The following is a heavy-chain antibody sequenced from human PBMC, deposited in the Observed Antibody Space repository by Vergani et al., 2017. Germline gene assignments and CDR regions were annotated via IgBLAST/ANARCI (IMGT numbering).Heavy chain of an antibody. Sequence: EVQLVESGGGLVQPGGSLRLSCAASGFTFSRYSMNWVRQAPGKGLEWVSYISSSSSTIYYADSVKGRFTISRDNAKNSLYLQMNSLRAEDTAVYYCASPNRRSRIYYYYGMDVWGQGTTVTVSS. V-gene: IGHV3-48*01. J-gene: IGHJ6*02. CDR3: ASPNRRSRIYYYYGMDV. CDR1: GFTFSRYS. D-gene: IGHD3-10*01. CDR2: ISSSSSTI.